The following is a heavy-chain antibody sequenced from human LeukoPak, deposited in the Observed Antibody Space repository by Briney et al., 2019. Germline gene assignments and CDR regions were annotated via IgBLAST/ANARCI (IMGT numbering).Heavy chain of an antibody. V-gene: IGHV1-69*06. D-gene: IGHD2-15*01. CDR2: INPIFGTA. Sequence: ASVKVSCKASGGTFNSYAISWVRQAPGQGLEWMGGINPIFGTANYAQKFQGRVTITADKSTSTAYMELSSLRSEDTAVYYCARDGVVAATSAYYGMDVWGKGTTVTVSS. CDR1: GGTFNSYA. CDR3: ARDGVVAATSAYYGMDV. J-gene: IGHJ6*04.